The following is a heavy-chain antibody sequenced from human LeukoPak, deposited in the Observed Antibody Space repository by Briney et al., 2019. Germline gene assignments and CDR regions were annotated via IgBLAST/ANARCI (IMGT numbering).Heavy chain of an antibody. V-gene: IGHV1-2*02. CDR3: AREGIRDTAMVFDY. CDR2: INPNSGGT. CDR1: GYTFTGYY. Sequence: ASVKVSCKASGYTFTGYYMHWVRQAPGQGLEWMGWINPNSGGTNYAQKFQGRVTMTRDTSISTAYMELSRLRSDDTAVYYCAREGIRDTAMVFDYWDQGTLVTVSS. J-gene: IGHJ4*02. D-gene: IGHD5-18*01.